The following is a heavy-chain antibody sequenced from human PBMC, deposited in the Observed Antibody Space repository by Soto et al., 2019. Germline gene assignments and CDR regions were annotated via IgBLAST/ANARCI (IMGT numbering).Heavy chain of an antibody. CDR1: GFTFSDYV. CDR2: LTGGSGST. J-gene: IGHJ4*02. D-gene: IGHD6-6*01. V-gene: IGHV3-23*01. CDR3: AKGSASARPYYFDY. Sequence: GGSLRLSCAASGFTFSDYVISWVRKAPGKGLEWVSALTGGSGSTYYAGSVKGRFTISRDNSKNTLYLQMNSLRADDTALYYCAKGSASARPYYFDYWGPGALVTVSS.